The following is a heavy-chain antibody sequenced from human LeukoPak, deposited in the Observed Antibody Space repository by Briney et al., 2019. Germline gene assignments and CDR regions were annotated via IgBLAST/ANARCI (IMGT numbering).Heavy chain of an antibody. CDR3: ASSYDFWSGYDY. V-gene: IGHV1-69*13. J-gene: IGHJ4*02. CDR2: IIPIFGTA. Sequence: SVKVSCKASGGTFSSYAISWVRQAPGQGLEWMGGIIPIFGTANYAQKFQGRVTITADESTSTAYMELSSLRSEDTAVYYCASSYDFWSGYDYWGQGTLVTVSS. CDR1: GGTFSSYA. D-gene: IGHD3-3*01.